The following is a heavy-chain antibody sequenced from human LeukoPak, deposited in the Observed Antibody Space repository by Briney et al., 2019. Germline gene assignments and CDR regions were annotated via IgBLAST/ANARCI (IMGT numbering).Heavy chain of an antibody. CDR1: GYTFSAYY. CDR3: ARGSNTIFGLAYLAA. D-gene: IGHD3-3*01. CDR2: INPYHGGT. V-gene: IGHV1-2*02. Sequence: GASVKVSCKTSGYTFSAYYIHWLRQVPRQPLQWMGWINPYHGGTKFAQKSQGSVTMTTDASINTAYMELTTLTSDDTAVYYCARGSNTIFGLAYLAAWCQGTLVTVSS. J-gene: IGHJ5*02.